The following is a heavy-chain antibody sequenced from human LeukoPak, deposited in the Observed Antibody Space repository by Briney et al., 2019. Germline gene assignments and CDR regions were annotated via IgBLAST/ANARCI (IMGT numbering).Heavy chain of an antibody. CDR2: IDWDDDK. D-gene: IGHD3-3*01. V-gene: IGHV2-70*04. J-gene: IGHJ4*02. CDR1: GFSLSTSGMR. Sequence: SGPALVKPTQTLTLTCTFSGFSLSTSGMRVSWIRQPPGKALEWLARIDWDDDKFYSTSLKTRLTISKDTSKNQVVLTMTNMDPVDTATYYCARTLRVHGDFWSGYYVYYFDYWGQGTLVTVSS. CDR3: ARTLRVHGDFWSGYYVYYFDY.